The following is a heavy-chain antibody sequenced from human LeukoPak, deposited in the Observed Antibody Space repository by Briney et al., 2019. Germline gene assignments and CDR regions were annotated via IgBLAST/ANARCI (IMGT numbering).Heavy chain of an antibody. CDR3: AKDQLPGEAFDI. Sequence: GGSLRLSCAASGFIFTDYWMHWVRQGPGKELVWVARIRGDGRATTYADSVKGRFTISRDNAMSTAFLQMKSLRAEDTGIYYCAKDQLPGEAFDIWGQGTMVTVSS. CDR2: IRGDGRAT. CDR1: GFIFTDYW. D-gene: IGHD2-2*01. V-gene: IGHV3-74*01. J-gene: IGHJ3*02.